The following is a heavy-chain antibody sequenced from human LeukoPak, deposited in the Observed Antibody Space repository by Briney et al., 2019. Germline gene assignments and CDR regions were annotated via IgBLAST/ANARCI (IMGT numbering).Heavy chain of an antibody. V-gene: IGHV3-23*01. D-gene: IGHD3-10*01. CDR2: ISGGGGTT. Sequence: GGSLRLSCAASDFTFSTYAMSWVRQAPGRGLEWVSTISGGGGTTYYADSVKGRFTISRDNSKNTLYLQMNSLRAEDTAIYYCAKESSMLRGPLVIYYFDFWGQGTLVTVSS. CDR1: DFTFSTYA. J-gene: IGHJ4*02. CDR3: AKESSMLRGPLVIYYFDF.